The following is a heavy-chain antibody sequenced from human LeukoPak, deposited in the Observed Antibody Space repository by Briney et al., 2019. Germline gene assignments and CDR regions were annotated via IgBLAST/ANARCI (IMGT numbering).Heavy chain of an antibody. CDR2: IIPIFGTA. J-gene: IGHJ4*02. CDR1: GGTFSSYA. CDR3: ARDSITIFGVVTPRRFYFDY. V-gene: IGHV1-69*01. Sequence: SVKVSCKASGGTFSSYAISWVRQAPGQGLEGVGGIIPIFGTANYAQKFQGRVTITADESTSTAYMELSSLRSEDTAVYYCARDSITIFGVVTPRRFYFDYWGQGTLVTVSS. D-gene: IGHD3-3*01.